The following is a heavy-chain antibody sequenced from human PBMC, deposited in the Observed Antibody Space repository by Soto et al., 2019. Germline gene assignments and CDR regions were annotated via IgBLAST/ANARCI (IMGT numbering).Heavy chain of an antibody. V-gene: IGHV3-23*01. CDR1: GFTFSSYA. CDR2: ISGSGGST. J-gene: IGHJ1*01. D-gene: IGHD3-22*01. Sequence: PGESLKISCAASGFTFSSYAMSWVRQAPGKGLEWVSAISGSGGSTYYADSVKGRFTISRDNSKNTLYLQMNSLRAEDTAVYYCANSGTVDSSLKHWGQGTLVTV. CDR3: ANSGTVDSSLKH.